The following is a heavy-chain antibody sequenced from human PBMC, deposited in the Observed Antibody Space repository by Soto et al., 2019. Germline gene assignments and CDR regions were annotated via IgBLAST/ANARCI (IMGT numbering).Heavy chain of an antibody. J-gene: IGHJ4*02. D-gene: IGHD1-7*01. Sequence: QVQLQESGPGLVKPSETLSLTCTVSSGSISGRLYYWGWIRQPPGKGLEWIGSIDYSGDTYYNPSLESRVSISVDTSKNQFSLRLTSVTAADTSVYYCARLLISGTTYYWGQGTLVIVSS. CDR2: IDYSGDT. V-gene: IGHV4-39*01. CDR3: ARLLISGTTYY. CDR1: SGSISGRLYY.